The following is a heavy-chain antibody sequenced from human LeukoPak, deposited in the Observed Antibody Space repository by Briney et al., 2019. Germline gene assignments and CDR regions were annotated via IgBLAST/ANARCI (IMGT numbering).Heavy chain of an antibody. J-gene: IGHJ6*02. CDR1: GGSISRYY. Sequence: PSETLSLNSTVSGGSISRYYWSWIRQPPGKGLEWIWYIHYSGSTNYNPSLKSRVTISVDTSKNQFSLKLSSVTAADTAVYFCARDPRSYDYGMDVWGQGTTVTVSS. CDR3: ARDPRSYDYGMDV. CDR2: IHYSGST. V-gene: IGHV4-59*01.